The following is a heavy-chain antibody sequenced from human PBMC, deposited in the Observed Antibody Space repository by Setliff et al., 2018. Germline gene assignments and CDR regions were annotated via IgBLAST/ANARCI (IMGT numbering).Heavy chain of an antibody. D-gene: IGHD6-13*01. V-gene: IGHV2-70*04. CDR2: IDWDDDK. CDR3: ARISASSSHFDY. Sequence: SGPTLVNPTQTLTLTCTFSGFSLNTSGMRVSWIRQPPGKALEWLARIDWDDDKFYSTSLKTRLTISKDTSKKQVVLTMTNMDPVDTATYYCARISASSSHFDYWGPGTLGTVPQ. J-gene: IGHJ4*02. CDR1: GFSLNTSGMR.